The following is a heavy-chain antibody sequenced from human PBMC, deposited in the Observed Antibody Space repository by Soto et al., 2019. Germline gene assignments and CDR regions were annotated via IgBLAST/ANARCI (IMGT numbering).Heavy chain of an antibody. CDR1: GFTFSGSA. CDR3: TRVIVVVPAAINYYYGMDV. D-gene: IGHD2-2*01. CDR2: IRSKANSYAT. Sequence: ESLKISCAASGFTFSGSAMHWVRQASGKGLEWVGRIRSKANSYATAYAASVKGRFTISRDDSKNTAYLQMNSLKTEDTAVYYCTRVIVVVPAAINYYYGMDVWGQGTTVTVSS. V-gene: IGHV3-73*01. J-gene: IGHJ6*02.